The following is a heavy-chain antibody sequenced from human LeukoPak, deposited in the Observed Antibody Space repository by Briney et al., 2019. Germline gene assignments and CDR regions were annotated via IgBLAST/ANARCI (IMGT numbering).Heavy chain of an antibody. V-gene: IGHV6-1*01. CDR3: ARGSSGWYYFDY. CDR1: GDSVSNTSAA. J-gene: IGHJ4*02. Sequence: SQTLSLTCAMSGDSVSNTSAAWNWLRQSPSRGLEWLGRTYYRSKWYNDYAVSVKSRITTNPDTSKNQFSLQLNSVTPEDTAVYYCARGSSGWYYFDYWGQGTLVTVSS. CDR2: TYYRSKWYN. D-gene: IGHD6-19*01.